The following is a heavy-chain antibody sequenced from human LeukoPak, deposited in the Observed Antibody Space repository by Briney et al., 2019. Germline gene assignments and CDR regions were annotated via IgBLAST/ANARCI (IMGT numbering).Heavy chain of an antibody. CDR3: ATQRDYSTYYFDY. CDR2: VDPEDGET. J-gene: IGHJ4*02. D-gene: IGHD4-11*01. V-gene: IGHV1-69-2*01. Sequence: ASVKISCKVSGYIFTDYYMHWLQQAPGKGLEWMGLVDPEDGETIYAEKFQGRVTITADTSTGTAYMELSSLRSEDTAVYYCATQRDYSTYYFDYWGQGTLVTVSS. CDR1: GYIFTDYY.